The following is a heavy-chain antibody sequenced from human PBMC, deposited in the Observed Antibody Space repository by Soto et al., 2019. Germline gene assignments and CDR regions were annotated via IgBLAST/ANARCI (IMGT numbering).Heavy chain of an antibody. Sequence: QVELVQSGAEVKKPGSSVKVSCKASGDTFAIYGFNWVRQAPGEGLEWMGGIIPIFETADYAQKFKGRVSITADKSTSTAYMELGSLTSEDTAVYYCARGGIHFADSSGHAFDSWGQGTLISVTS. J-gene: IGHJ4*02. CDR2: IIPIFETA. D-gene: IGHD3-22*01. CDR3: ARGGIHFADSSGHAFDS. CDR1: GDTFAIYG. V-gene: IGHV1-69*06.